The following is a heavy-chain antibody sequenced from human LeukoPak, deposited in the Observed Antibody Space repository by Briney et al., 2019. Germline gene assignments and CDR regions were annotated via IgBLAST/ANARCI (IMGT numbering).Heavy chain of an antibody. J-gene: IGHJ4*02. CDR2: ISGSGGST. CDR3: AKLLLWFGEYYFDY. V-gene: IGHV3-23*01. D-gene: IGHD3-10*01. Sequence: GGSLRLSCAASGFTFSSYAMSWVRQAPGKGLEWVSAISGSGGSTYYADSAKGRFTISRDNSKNTLYLQMNSLRAEDTAVYYCAKLLLWFGEYYFDYWGQGTLVTVSS. CDR1: GFTFSSYA.